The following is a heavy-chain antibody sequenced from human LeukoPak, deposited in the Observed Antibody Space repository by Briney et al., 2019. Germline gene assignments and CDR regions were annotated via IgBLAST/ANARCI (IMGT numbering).Heavy chain of an antibody. CDR2: MNPNSGNT. D-gene: IGHD5-24*01. CDR3: ARERRDGYTSSWYYYMDV. CDR1: GYTFTSYD. J-gene: IGHJ6*03. V-gene: IGHV1-8*02. Sequence: ASVKVSCKASGYTFTSYDINWVRQATGQGLEWMGWMNPNSGNTGYAQKFQGRVTMTRDMSTSTVYMELSSLRSEDTAVYYCARERRDGYTSSWYYYMDVWGKGTTVTVSS.